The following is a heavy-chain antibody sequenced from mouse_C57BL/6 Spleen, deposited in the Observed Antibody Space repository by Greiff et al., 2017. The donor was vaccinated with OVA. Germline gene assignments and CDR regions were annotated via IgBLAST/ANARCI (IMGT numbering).Heavy chain of an antibody. CDR2: IRNKANGYTT. V-gene: IGHV7-3*01. J-gene: IGHJ3*01. CDR1: GFTFTDYY. D-gene: IGHD2-1*01. CDR3: ARYGYGNLFAY. Sequence: EVKLVESGGGLVQPGGSLSLSCAASGFTFTDYYMSWVRQPPGKALEWLGFIRNKANGYTTEYSASVKGRFTISRDNSQSILYLQMNALRAEDSATYYCARYGYGNLFAYWGQGTLVTVSA.